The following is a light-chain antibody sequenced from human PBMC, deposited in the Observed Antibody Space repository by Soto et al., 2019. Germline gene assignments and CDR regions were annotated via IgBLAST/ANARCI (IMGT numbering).Light chain of an antibody. CDR3: CSFAGRTTVI. V-gene: IGLV2-23*02. CDR2: AVT. J-gene: IGLJ2*01. CDR1: SSDVVSYDL. Sequence: QSVLTQPASVSGSPGQSITLSCTGTSSDVVSYDLVSWYQQHPGKAPKLLIYAVTERPSGVSNRFSGSKSGNTASLTISGLQTEDEAYYYCCSFAGRTTVIFGGGTKVTVL.